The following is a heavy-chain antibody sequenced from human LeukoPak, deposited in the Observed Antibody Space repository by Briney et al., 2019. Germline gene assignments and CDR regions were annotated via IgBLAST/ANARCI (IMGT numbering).Heavy chain of an antibody. CDR3: ARPNWRYCSGGSCYGGGWFDP. V-gene: IGHV5-51*01. CDR1: GYSFTSYW. Sequence: GESLKISCKGSGYSFTSYWIGWVRQMPGKGLEWMGIIYPGDSDTRYSPSFQGQVTISADKSISTAYLQWSSLKASDTAMYYCARPNWRYCSGGSCYGGGWFDPWGQGTLVTVSS. J-gene: IGHJ5*02. CDR2: IYPGDSDT. D-gene: IGHD2-15*01.